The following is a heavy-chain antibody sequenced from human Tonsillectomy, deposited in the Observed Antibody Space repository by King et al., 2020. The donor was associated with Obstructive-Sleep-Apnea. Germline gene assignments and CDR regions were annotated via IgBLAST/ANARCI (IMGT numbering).Heavy chain of an antibody. Sequence: VQLVESGGGVVQPGRSLRLSCAASGFTFSNYGMHWVRQAPGKGLEWGAFIRYDGSNKYYGDSVKGRFIISRDNSKNTQYLQMNSLRPEDTAVYYCARGSYSSGWEGDYWGQGTLVIVSS. D-gene: IGHD6-19*01. J-gene: IGHJ4*02. V-gene: IGHV3-30*02. CDR2: IRYDGSNK. CDR3: ARGSYSSGWEGDY. CDR1: GFTFSNYG.